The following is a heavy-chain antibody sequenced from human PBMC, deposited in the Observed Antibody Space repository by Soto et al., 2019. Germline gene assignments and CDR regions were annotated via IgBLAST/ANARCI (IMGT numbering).Heavy chain of an antibody. V-gene: IGHV1-2*02. D-gene: IGHD3-22*01. CDR1: GYTFTGYY. CDR3: AIDYYDSSGYWSFDY. CDR2: INPNSGGT. J-gene: IGHJ4*02. Sequence: DSVKVCFKAYGYTFTGYYMHWVRQAPGQGLEWMGWINPNSGGTNYAQKFQGRVTMTRDTSISTAYMELSRLRSDDTAVYYCAIDYYDSSGYWSFDYWGQGTLVTVSS.